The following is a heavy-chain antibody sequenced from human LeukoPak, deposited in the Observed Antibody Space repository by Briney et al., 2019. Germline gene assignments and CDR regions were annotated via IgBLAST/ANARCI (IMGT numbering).Heavy chain of an antibody. J-gene: IGHJ5*02. CDR1: GFTFSSYA. D-gene: IGHD3-3*01. CDR3: ARETSITIFGVVIRFFDP. Sequence: GGSLRLSCAASGFTFSSYAMHWVHQAPGKGLEWVAVISYDGSNKYYADSMKSRFTISRDNSKNTLYLQMNSLRAEDTAVYYCARETSITIFGVVIRFFDPWGQGTLVTVSS. CDR2: ISYDGSNK. V-gene: IGHV3-30-3*01.